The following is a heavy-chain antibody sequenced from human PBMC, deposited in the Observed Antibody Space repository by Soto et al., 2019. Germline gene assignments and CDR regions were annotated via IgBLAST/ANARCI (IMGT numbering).Heavy chain of an antibody. D-gene: IGHD2-2*01. J-gene: IGHJ4*02. CDR1: GFTFSSYA. CDR2: INGRGGDT. CDR3: AKSRRNVPNPDDY. Sequence: PGGSLRLSCAASGFTFSSYAMSWVRQAPGKGLEWVSAINGRGGDTYSADSVKGRFTISRDNSKSTLYLQMDSLRAEDTAVYYCAKSRRNVPNPDDYWGPGTLVTVSS. V-gene: IGHV3-23*01.